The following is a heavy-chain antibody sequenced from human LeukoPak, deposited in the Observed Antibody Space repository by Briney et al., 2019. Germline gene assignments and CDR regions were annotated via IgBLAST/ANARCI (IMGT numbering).Heavy chain of an antibody. D-gene: IGHD3-9*01. CDR1: SGSISSNNYY. V-gene: IGHV4-39*01. CDR2: VYYTGCT. Sequence: PSETLSLTCTVSSGSISSNNYYWGWIPQPPGKDLEWIGSVYYTGCTYYNPSLKSRVTMSLDALKNQFTLKVTSVTATDTAVYYCARLVSYDVLTENFYEYYMDVWGKGTTVTVS. J-gene: IGHJ6*03. CDR3: ARLVSYDVLTENFYEYYMDV.